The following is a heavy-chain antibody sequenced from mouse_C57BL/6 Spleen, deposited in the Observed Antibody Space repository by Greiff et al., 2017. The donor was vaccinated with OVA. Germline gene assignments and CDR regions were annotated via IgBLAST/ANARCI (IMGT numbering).Heavy chain of an antibody. Sequence: QVQLQQPGAELVMPGASVKLSCKASGYTFTSYWMHWVKQRPGQGLEWIGEIDPSDSYTNYNQKFKGKSTLTVDKSSSTAYMQLSSLTSEDSAVENCARCRGGSSPFDYWGQGTTLTVSS. V-gene: IGHV1-69*01. D-gene: IGHD1-1*01. CDR3: ARCRGGSSPFDY. CDR1: GYTFTSYW. CDR2: IDPSDSYT. J-gene: IGHJ2*01.